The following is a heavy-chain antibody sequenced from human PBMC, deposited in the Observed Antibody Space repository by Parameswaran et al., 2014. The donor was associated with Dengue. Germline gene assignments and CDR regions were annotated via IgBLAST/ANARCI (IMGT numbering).Heavy chain of an antibody. CDR1: GGPISSSNW. D-gene: IGHD4/OR15-4a*01. CDR2: IYHTGTT. Sequence: ASETLSLTCVVSGGPISSSNWWTWVRQPPGKGLEWIGEIYHTGTTNYIPSLKSRATISVDKSKNQFSLELTSVTAADTAMYYCARAPAYGGYYGIDVWGQGLRSPSP. V-gene: IGHV4-4*02. J-gene: IGHJ6*02. CDR3: ARAPAYGGYYGIDV.